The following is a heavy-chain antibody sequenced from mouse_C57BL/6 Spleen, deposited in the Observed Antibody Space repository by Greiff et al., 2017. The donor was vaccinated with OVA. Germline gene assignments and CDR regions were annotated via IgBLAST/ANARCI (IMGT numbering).Heavy chain of an antibody. CDR2: IYPGDGDT. CDR1: GYAFSSSW. V-gene: IGHV1-82*01. CDR3: ARGPYGNYAYFDY. J-gene: IGHJ2*01. Sequence: VQLVESGPELVKPGASVKISCKASGYAFSSSWMNWVKQRPGKGLEWIGRIYPGDGDTNYNGKFKGKATLTADKSSSTAYMQLSSLTSEDSAVYFCARGPYGNYAYFDYWGQGTTLTVSS. D-gene: IGHD2-1*01.